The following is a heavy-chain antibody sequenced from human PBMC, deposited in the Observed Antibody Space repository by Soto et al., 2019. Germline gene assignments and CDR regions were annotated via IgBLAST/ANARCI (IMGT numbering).Heavy chain of an antibody. V-gene: IGHV3-33*01. J-gene: IGHJ3*02. Sequence: QVQLVESGGGVVQPGRSLRLSCAASGFTFSSYGMHWVRQAPGKGLEWVAVIWYDGSNKYYADSVKGRFTISRDNSKNTLYLQMNSLRAEDTAVYYCARDIGDCRSNSCYTADDAFDIWGQGTMVTVSS. CDR3: ARDIGDCRSNSCYTADDAFDI. CDR1: GFTFSSYG. CDR2: IWYDGSNK. D-gene: IGHD2-2*02.